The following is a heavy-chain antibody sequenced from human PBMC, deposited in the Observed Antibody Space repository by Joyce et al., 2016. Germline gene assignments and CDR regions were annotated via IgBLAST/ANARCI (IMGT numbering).Heavy chain of an antibody. D-gene: IGHD3-3*01. J-gene: IGHJ4*02. CDR1: GFTFSSYA. CDR3: ATWAPTNYDFWSGYSYYFDN. Sequence: EVQLLESGGGLVQPGGSLRLSCAASGFTFSSYAMGWVRQAPGKGLEWVSTMRASGGSTYYADSGKCRFTSARDNSEDSLYLHMNSLRAEDTAVYYCATWAPTNYDFWSGYSYYFDNWGQGTLVTVSS. V-gene: IGHV3-23*01. CDR2: MRASGGST.